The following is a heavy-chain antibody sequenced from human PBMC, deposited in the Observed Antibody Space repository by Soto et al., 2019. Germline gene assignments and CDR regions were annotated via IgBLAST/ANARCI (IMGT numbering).Heavy chain of an antibody. D-gene: IGHD3-10*01. J-gene: IGHJ2*01. CDR1: GFTFSSYA. Sequence: PGVSLRLSCAASGFTFSSYAMHWVRQAPGKGLEWVAVISYDGSNKYYADSVKGRFTISRDNSKNTLYLQMNSLRAEDTAVYYCARGSTVRGVIDPWYFYLWGRGTLVTDSS. V-gene: IGHV3-30-3*01. CDR2: ISYDGSNK. CDR3: ARGSTVRGVIDPWYFYL.